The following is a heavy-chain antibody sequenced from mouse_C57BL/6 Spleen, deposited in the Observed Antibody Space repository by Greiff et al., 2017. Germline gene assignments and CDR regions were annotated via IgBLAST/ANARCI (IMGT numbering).Heavy chain of an antibody. V-gene: IGHV1-50*01. J-gene: IGHJ3*01. CDR1: GYTFTSYW. CDR2: IDPSDSYT. CDR3: ARGANEGFAY. Sequence: QVQLQQPGAELVKPGASVKLSCKASGYTFTSYWMQWVKQRPGQGLEWIGEIDPSDSYTNYNQKFKGKSTLTVDKSSSTAYMQLSSLTSEDSAVYYCARGANEGFAYWGQGTLVTVSA.